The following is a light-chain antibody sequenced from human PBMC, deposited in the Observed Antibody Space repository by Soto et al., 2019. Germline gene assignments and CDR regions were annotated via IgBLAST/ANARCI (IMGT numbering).Light chain of an antibody. CDR2: ATS. CDR3: QKYNSALLT. CDR1: QGIAPY. V-gene: IGKV1-27*01. J-gene: IGKJ4*01. Sequence: DFQMTQSPSSLSAFVGDRVTITCRASQGIAPYLAWFQQKPGKVPKLLIYATSTLQSGVPSRFSGSGSGTDFTLNINTLNPEEPGTYYCQKYNSALLTFGGGTKVDIK.